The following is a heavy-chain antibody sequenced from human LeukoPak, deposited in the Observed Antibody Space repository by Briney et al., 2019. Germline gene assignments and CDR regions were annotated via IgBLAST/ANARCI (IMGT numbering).Heavy chain of an antibody. Sequence: PSETLSLTCTVSGGSISSGGYYWSWIRQHPGKGLEWIGYIYYSGGTYYNPSLKSRVTISVDTSKNQFSLKLSSVTAADTAVYYCARQNPSSRFYYYYYGMDVWGQGTTVTVSS. CDR1: GGSISSGGYY. D-gene: IGHD6-13*01. J-gene: IGHJ6*02. V-gene: IGHV4-31*03. CDR3: ARQNPSSRFYYYYYGMDV. CDR2: IYYSGGT.